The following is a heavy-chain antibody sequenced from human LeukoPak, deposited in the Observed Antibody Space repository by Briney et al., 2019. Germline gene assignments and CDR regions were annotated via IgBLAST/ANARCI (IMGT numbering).Heavy chain of an antibody. CDR1: GYSFTNSW. D-gene: IGHD5-18*01. J-gene: IGHJ4*02. V-gene: IGHV5-51*01. CDR3: ARHLPYSSGGHYFAH. CDR2: IWPVDSQA. Sequence: VVSRKISCKGSGYSFTNSWIGWVRQMPGKGLEWMGIIWPVDSQAPYSPSSQGQVTISVDRSISTPYLQWSSLKASDTAMYYCARHLPYSSGGHYFAHWGQGTLVTVSS.